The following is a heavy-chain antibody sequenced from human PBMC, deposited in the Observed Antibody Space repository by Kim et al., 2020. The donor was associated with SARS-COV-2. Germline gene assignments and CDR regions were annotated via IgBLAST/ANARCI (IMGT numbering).Heavy chain of an antibody. D-gene: IGHD2-8*01. V-gene: IGHV3-15*01. J-gene: IGHJ6*04. CDR3: TTDRILYFATYYYYGMDV. Sequence: GGSLRLSCAASGFTFSNASMSWVRQAPGKGLEWVGGIKSNTGGRTTDYAAPVKGRFTISRDDSKNTLHLQMNSLKTADTAVYYCTTDRILYFATYYYYGMDVWGRGTGVTVSS. CDR1: GFTFSNAS. CDR2: IKSNTGGRTT.